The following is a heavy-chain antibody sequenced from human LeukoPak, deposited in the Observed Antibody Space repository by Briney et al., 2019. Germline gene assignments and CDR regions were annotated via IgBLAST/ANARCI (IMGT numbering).Heavy chain of an antibody. CDR2: ISAYNGNT. J-gene: IGHJ4*02. CDR1: GYSFTSYG. V-gene: IGHV1-18*04. Sequence: ASVKVSCKSSGYSFTSYGINWVRQAPGQGLEWMGWISAYNGNTNYAQNSQGRLTMTADTSTSTAYMELRGLRSDDTAVYYCARDLMYYYDSVSYHFDYWGQGTLVTVSS. D-gene: IGHD3-22*01. CDR3: ARDLMYYYDSVSYHFDY.